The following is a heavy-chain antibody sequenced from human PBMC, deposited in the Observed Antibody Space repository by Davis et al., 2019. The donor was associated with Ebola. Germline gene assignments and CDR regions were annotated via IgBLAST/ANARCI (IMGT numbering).Heavy chain of an antibody. V-gene: IGHV4-34*01. D-gene: IGHD3-3*01. CDR3: ARGRFLEWAIDY. J-gene: IGHJ4*02. Sequence: MPSETLSLTCAVYGGSFSGYYWSWIRQPPGKGLEWIREINHSGSTNYNPSLKSRVTISVDTSKNQFSMKLSSVTAADTAVYYCARGRFLEWAIDYWGQGTLVTVSS. CDR2: INHSGST. CDR1: GGSFSGYY.